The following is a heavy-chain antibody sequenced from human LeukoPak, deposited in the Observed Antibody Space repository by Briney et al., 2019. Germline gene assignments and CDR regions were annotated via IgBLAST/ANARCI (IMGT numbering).Heavy chain of an antibody. V-gene: IGHV3-21*01. CDR2: ISSSSSYI. D-gene: IGHD3-10*01. J-gene: IGHJ3*02. CDR1: GFTFSSYS. Sequence: GGSLRLSCAASGFTFSSYSMNWVRQAPGKGLEWVPSISSSSSYIYYADPVKGRFTISRDNGKNSLYLQMSSLRVEDTAVYYCARDLGEWVYGFDIWGQGTMVTVSS. CDR3: ARDLGEWVYGFDI.